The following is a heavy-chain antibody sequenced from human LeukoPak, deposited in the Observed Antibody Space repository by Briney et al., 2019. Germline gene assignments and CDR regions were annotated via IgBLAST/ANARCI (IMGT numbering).Heavy chain of an antibody. CDR3: ARGLTTIAVAYVWAGENGPHSE. D-gene: IGHD6-19*01. Sequence: ASVKVSCKASGYTFTGYYMHWVRQAPGQGLEWMGRINPNSGGTNYAQKFQGSVTMTRDTSISTAYMELSRLRSDDTAVYYCARGLTTIAVAYVWAGENGPHSEWGQGTLVTVSS. CDR2: INPNSGGT. J-gene: IGHJ4*02. V-gene: IGHV1-2*06. CDR1: GYTFTGYY.